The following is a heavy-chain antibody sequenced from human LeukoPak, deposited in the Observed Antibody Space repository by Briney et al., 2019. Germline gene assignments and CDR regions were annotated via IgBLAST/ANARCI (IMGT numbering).Heavy chain of an antibody. CDR2: IRYDGGNK. Sequence: GGSLRLSCAASGFTFSSYGMHWVRQAPGKGLEWVAFIRYDGGNKYYADSVKGRFTISRDNSKNTLYLQMNSLRAEDTAVYYCAKDRSGWTPDYWGQGTLVTVSS. CDR1: GFTFSSYG. J-gene: IGHJ4*02. D-gene: IGHD6-19*01. CDR3: AKDRSGWTPDY. V-gene: IGHV3-30*02.